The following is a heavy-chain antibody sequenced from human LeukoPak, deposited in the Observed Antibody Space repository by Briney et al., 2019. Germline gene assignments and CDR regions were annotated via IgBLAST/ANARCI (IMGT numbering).Heavy chain of an antibody. D-gene: IGHD5-12*01. Sequence: PSETLSLTCTVSGGSISSSSYYWGWIRQPPGKGLEWIGSIYYSGSTYYNPSLKSRVTISVDTSKNQFSLKLSSVTAADTAVYYCASLYSGYDWYFDYWGQGTLVTVSS. CDR1: GGSISSSSYY. J-gene: IGHJ4*02. CDR3: ASLYSGYDWYFDY. CDR2: IYYSGST. V-gene: IGHV4-39*01.